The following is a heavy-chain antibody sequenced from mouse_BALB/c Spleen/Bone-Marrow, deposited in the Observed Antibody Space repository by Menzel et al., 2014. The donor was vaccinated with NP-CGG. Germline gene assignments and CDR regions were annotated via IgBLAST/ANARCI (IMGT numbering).Heavy chain of an antibody. CDR3: ARAAYRYDVTWFAY. CDR1: GFSLTSYG. CDR2: IWAGGGT. V-gene: IGHV2-9*02. D-gene: IGHD2-14*01. Sequence: VQLQQSGPGLVAPSQSLSITCTVSGFSLTSYGVHWVRQPPGKGLEWLGVIWAGGGTNYNSALMSRLSISKDNSKSXVFLKMNSLQTDDTAMYYCARAAYRYDVTWFAYWGQGTLVTVSA. J-gene: IGHJ3*01.